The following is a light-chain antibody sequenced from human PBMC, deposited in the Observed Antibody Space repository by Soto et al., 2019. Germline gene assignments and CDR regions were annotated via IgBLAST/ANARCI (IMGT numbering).Light chain of an antibody. CDR1: QTISSNY. J-gene: IGKJ1*01. V-gene: IGKV3-20*01. Sequence: EIVLTQSPGTLSVSPGKRATLSSRASQTISSNYLPCYQQKPGQAPSLLIYVTSSRATGIPDSFSGSGSGTDFTLTISRLEPDHSAIYYCQQYVSWTFGQGTKVEIK. CDR2: VTS. CDR3: QQYVSWT.